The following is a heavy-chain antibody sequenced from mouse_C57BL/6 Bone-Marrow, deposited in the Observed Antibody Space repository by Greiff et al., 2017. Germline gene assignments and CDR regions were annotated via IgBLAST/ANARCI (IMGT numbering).Heavy chain of an antibody. CDR3: ARWDYYYAMDY. J-gene: IGHJ4*01. CDR2: IYPGGGYT. V-gene: IGHV1-63*01. CDR1: GYTFTNYW. Sequence: VQLQESGAELVRPGTSVKMSCKASGYTFTNYWIGWAKQRPGHGLEWIGDIYPGGGYTNYNEKFKGKATLTADKSSSTAYMQLSSLTSEDSAIYYCARWDYYYAMDYWGQGTSVTVSS. D-gene: IGHD4-1*01.